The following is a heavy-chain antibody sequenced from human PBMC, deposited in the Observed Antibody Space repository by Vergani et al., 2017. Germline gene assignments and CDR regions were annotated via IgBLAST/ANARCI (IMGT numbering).Heavy chain of an antibody. V-gene: IGHV3-23*01. CDR2: ISGSGVSA. Sequence: EVQLLGSGGGLVQPGGSLRLPCAASEFTFSNYAMNWVRQAPGKGLEWVSGISGSGVSAYYTDSVKGRFTISRDNSKNMLCQQMNNLRTEDTAIYYCAKHYFVSGNYFFDYWGQGTLVTFSS. CDR1: EFTFSNYA. D-gene: IGHD3-10*01. CDR3: AKHYFVSGNYFFDY. J-gene: IGHJ4*02.